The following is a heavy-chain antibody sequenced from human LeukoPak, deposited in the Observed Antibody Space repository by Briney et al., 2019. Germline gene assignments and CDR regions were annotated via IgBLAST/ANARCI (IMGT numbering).Heavy chain of an antibody. V-gene: IGHV1-69*01. CDR3: ACSAALDNWFDP. J-gene: IGHJ5*02. D-gene: IGHD2-2*01. Sequence: SVTVSCTASGGTFSSYAISWVRQAPGQGLEWMGGIIPIFGTANYAQKFQGRVTITADESTSTAYMELSSLRSEDTAVYYCACSAALDNWFDPWGQGTLVTVSS. CDR1: GGTFSSYA. CDR2: IIPIFGTA.